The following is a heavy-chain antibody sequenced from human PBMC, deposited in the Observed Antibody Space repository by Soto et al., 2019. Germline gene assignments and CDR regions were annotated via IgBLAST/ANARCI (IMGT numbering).Heavy chain of an antibody. CDR2: IWYDGSNK. V-gene: IGHV3-33*01. CDR1: GFTFSSYG. J-gene: IGHJ4*02. CDR3: ARAGSYGYYFDY. D-gene: IGHD5-18*01. Sequence: QVQLVESGGGVVQPGRSLRLSCAASGFTFSSYGMHWVRQAPGKGLEWVAVIWYDGSNKYYADSVKGRFTISRDNSKNTLYLQMNSLRAEDTAMYYCARAGSYGYYFDYWGQGTLVTVSS.